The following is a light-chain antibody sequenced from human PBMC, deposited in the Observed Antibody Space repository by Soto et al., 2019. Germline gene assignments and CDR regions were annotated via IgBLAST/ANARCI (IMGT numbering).Light chain of an antibody. CDR1: QSVPSSS. V-gene: IGKV3-20*01. J-gene: IGKJ1*01. Sequence: DIVLTQSPGTLSLSPGERATLSCRASQSVPSSSLAWYQQKPGQAPRLLIYAASSRATGIPDRFSGSGSGTDITLTISRLEPEDFAVYYCHQYGSPPQTFGQGTRVEVK. CDR2: AAS. CDR3: HQYGSPPQT.